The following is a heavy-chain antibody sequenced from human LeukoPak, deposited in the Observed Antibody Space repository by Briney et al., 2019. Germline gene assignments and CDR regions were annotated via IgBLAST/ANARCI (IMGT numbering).Heavy chain of an antibody. D-gene: IGHD2-8*01. J-gene: IGHJ4*02. CDR2: IYPGDSDT. CDR1: GYSFTTYW. Sequence: GESLKISCKGSGYSFTTYWIGWVRQMPGKGLEGMGIIYPGDSDTRYNPSFQGQVTISADKSISTAYLQWSSLEASDNAMYYCARFRQLIRSYFDYWGQGTLVAVSS. CDR3: ARFRQLIRSYFDY. V-gene: IGHV5-51*01.